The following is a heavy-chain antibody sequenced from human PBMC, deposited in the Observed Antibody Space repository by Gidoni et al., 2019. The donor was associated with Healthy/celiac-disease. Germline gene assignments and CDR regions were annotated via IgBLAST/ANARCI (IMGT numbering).Heavy chain of an antibody. D-gene: IGHD3-22*01. CDR3: ARHGDNYYDSSGYPDY. J-gene: IGHJ4*02. CDR2: IYPGDSDT. V-gene: IGHV5-51*01. Sequence: EVQLVQSGAEVKTPGESLEIFGKGSGYSFTSYWIGWVRQMPGQGLEWMGIIYPGDSDTRYSPSFQGQVTISADKAISTAYLQWSSLKASDTAMYYCARHGDNYYDSSGYPDYWGQGTLVTVSS. CDR1: GYSFTSYW.